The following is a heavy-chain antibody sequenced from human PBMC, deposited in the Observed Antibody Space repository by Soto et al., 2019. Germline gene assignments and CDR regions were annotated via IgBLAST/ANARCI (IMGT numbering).Heavy chain of an antibody. V-gene: IGHV3-13*01. CDR3: ARGPTEYCSGGSCYRDGAFDI. Sequence: GGSLRLSCAASGFTFSSYWMSLVRQAPRKGLEWVSAIGTAGDTYYPGSVKGRFTISRENAKNSLYLQMNSLRAGDTAVYYCARGPTEYCSGGSCYRDGAFDIWGQGTMVTVSS. J-gene: IGHJ3*02. D-gene: IGHD2-15*01. CDR2: IGTAGDT. CDR1: GFTFSSYW.